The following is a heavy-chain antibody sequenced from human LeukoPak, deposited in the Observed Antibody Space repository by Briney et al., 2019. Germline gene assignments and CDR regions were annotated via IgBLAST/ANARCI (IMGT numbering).Heavy chain of an antibody. CDR1: GVSISSGSYY. CDR2: IYTSGST. D-gene: IGHD3-9*01. V-gene: IGHV4-61*02. CDR3: AREEGALRYFDWLLNAFDI. J-gene: IGHJ3*02. Sequence: SETLSLTCTVSGVSISSGSYYWSWIRQPAGKGLEWIGRIYTSGSTNYNPSLKSRVTISVDTSKNQLSLKLSSVTAADTAVYYCAREEGALRYFDWLLNAFDIWGQGTMVTVSS.